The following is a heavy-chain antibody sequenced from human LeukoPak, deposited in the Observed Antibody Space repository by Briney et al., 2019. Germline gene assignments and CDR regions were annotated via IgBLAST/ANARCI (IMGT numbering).Heavy chain of an antibody. CDR1: GFTFTSYS. Sequence: GGSLRLSCAASGFTFTSYSMNWVRQAPGKGLEWVSSISGSSKHRYYADSVKGRFTISRDNAKSSLYLQMNSLRAEDTAVYYCAREFVGFDPWGQGTLVTVSS. D-gene: IGHD2-21*01. CDR3: AREFVGFDP. V-gene: IGHV3-21*01. CDR2: ISGSSKHR. J-gene: IGHJ5*02.